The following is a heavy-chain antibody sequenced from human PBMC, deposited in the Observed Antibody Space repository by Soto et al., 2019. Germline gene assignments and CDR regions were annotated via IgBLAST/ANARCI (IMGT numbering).Heavy chain of an antibody. V-gene: IGHV1-69*01. CDR2: NLPLFNMS. D-gene: IGHD3-10*01. CDR3: ARRRLRYGSWYFDL. CDR1: GGAFSSYA. J-gene: IGHJ2*01. Sequence: QVQLVQSGAEVKKPGSSVKVSCKASGGAFSSYAISWVRQAPGQGLEWMGGNLPLFNMSNYAQKFQGRVTITADEPTSTAYLDLSNLTSEDTAVYYCARRRLRYGSWYFDLWGRGT.